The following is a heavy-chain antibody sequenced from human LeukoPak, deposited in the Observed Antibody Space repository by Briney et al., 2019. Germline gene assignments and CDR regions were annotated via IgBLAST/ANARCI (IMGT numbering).Heavy chain of an antibody. CDR3: AVKGFDY. CDR1: GFTFSSYA. CDR2: ISGSGGST. J-gene: IGHJ4*02. V-gene: IGHV3-23*01. Sequence: GGSLRLSCAASGFTFSSYAMSWVRQAPGKGLDWVSAISGSGGSTYFADSVKGRFTISRDNAKNSLYLQMNSLRDEDTAVYYCAVKGFDYWGQGTLVTVSS.